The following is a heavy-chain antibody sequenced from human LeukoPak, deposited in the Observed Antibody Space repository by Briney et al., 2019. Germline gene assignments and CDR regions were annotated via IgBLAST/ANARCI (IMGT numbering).Heavy chain of an antibody. Sequence: GGSLRLSCAASGFSFSSYAMSWVRQAPGKGLEWVSTISRSGGSTYYADSVKGRFTISRDNSKNTLYLQMNSLRAEDTAVYYCAGGEIGAIGDFDYWGQGTLVTVSS. V-gene: IGHV3-23*01. CDR1: GFSFSSYA. CDR3: AGGEIGAIGDFDY. CDR2: ISRSGGST. J-gene: IGHJ4*02. D-gene: IGHD3-16*01.